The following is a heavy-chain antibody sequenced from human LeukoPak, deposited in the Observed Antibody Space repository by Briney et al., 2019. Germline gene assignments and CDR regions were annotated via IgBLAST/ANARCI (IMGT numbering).Heavy chain of an antibody. J-gene: IGHJ4*02. CDR1: GFTFSTYA. CDR3: AKGSPQYYFDY. CDR2: SGHGGDT. V-gene: IGHV3-23*01. D-gene: IGHD6-19*01. Sequence: GVSLRLSCAASGFTFSTYAMYWVRQAPGKGLEWVSASGHGGDTYYADSVKGRFTISRDISKNPLYLQMNSLRAEDTAVYYCAKGSPQYYFDYWGQGTLVTVSS.